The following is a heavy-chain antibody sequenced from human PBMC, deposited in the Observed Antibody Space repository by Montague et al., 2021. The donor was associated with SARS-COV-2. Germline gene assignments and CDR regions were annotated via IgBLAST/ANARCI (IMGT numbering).Heavy chain of an antibody. Sequence: SETLSLTCTVSGGSISSGSYYWGWIRQPPGKGLEWIGTMYYSGSTYYKPSLKSRVTISVDTSKNQFSLKLRSVTAADTAVYYSARHSGRGQWLAFDYWGQGILVTVSS. CDR2: MYYSGST. V-gene: IGHV4-39*01. CDR1: GGSISSGSYY. D-gene: IGHD6-19*01. CDR3: ARHSGRGQWLAFDY. J-gene: IGHJ4*02.